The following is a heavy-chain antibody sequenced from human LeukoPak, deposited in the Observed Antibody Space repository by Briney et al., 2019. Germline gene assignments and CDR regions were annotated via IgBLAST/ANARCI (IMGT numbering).Heavy chain of an antibody. CDR3: AIDPYYYDSSGYFRY. V-gene: IGHV3-23*01. CDR1: GFTLSSYA. J-gene: IGHJ4*02. D-gene: IGHD3-22*01. Sequence: PGGSLTLSCAASGFTLSSYAMSWVRQAPGKGLEWVSTISGSGGSTYYADSVKGRFTISRDNSKNTLYLQMNSLRAEDTAVYYCAIDPYYYDSSGYFRYWGQGTLVTVSS. CDR2: ISGSGGST.